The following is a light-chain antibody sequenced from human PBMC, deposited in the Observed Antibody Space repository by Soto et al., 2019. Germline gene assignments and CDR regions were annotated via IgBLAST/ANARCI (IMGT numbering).Light chain of an antibody. CDR3: CSYAGSYTWV. CDR1: SSDVGGYNY. V-gene: IGLV2-11*01. J-gene: IGLJ3*02. CDR2: DVN. Sequence: QSALTQPRSVSGSPGQSVTISCTGTSSDVGGYNYVSWYQQHPGKAPKVMIYDVNKRPSGVPDRFSGSQSGSTASLTISGLQAEDEADYYCCSYAGSYTWVFGGGTKVTVL.